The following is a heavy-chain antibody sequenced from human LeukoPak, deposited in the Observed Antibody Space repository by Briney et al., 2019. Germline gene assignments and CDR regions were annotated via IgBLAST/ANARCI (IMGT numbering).Heavy chain of an antibody. Sequence: SETLSLTCPVSGGSISSHYRSWVRQPPGKGLEWIGYIYYSGSTNYDATLKSRVTISVAASKHQCSLKLSSVTAADTAVYYCARAQTYCSGGSCYVVWFDPWGQGTLVTVSS. D-gene: IGHD2-15*01. V-gene: IGHV4-59*11. CDR2: IYYSGST. CDR3: ARAQTYCSGGSCYVVWFDP. CDR1: GGSISSHY. J-gene: IGHJ5*02.